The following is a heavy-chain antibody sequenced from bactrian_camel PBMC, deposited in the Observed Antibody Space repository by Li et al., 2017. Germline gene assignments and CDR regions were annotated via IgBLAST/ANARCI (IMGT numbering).Heavy chain of an antibody. CDR3: AAAGVHCCRGYWDRWSFGF. Sequence: VQLVESGGGSVQAGGSLRLSCVVSGHSRGSNCVGWFRQVPGKEREGVARIDSDGSMTEYADSVKGRFTISQDNAKNMVYLQMNGLKPDDSAMYYCAAAGVHCCRGYWDRWSFGFWGPGTQVTVS. D-gene: IGHD2*01. J-gene: IGHJ6*01. CDR1: GHSRGSNC. CDR2: IDSDGSMT. V-gene: IGHV3S40*01.